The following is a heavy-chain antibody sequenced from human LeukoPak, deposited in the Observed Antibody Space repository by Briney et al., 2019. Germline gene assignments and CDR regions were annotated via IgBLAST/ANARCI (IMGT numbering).Heavy chain of an antibody. V-gene: IGHV3-23*01. Sequence: GGSLRLSCAASGFTFSSYAMSWVRQAPGKGLEWVSAISGSGGSTYYADSVKGRFTISRDNSKTTLYLQMNSLRAEDTAVYYCAKLLDYYDSSGPDYWGQGTLVTVSS. CDR2: ISGSGGST. CDR3: AKLLDYYDSSGPDY. D-gene: IGHD3-22*01. J-gene: IGHJ4*02. CDR1: GFTFSSYA.